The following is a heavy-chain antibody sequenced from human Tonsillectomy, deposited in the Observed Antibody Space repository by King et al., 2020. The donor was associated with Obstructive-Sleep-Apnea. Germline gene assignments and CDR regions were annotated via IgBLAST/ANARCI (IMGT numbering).Heavy chain of an antibody. Sequence: VQLVESGAEVKKPGESLRISCKGSGYSFTKYWINWVRQMPGKGLEWMGRIDPSDSYTNYSPPFQGHVTISADKSISTAYLQWSSLKASDTAIYFCARSHYSNYVFFDVWGRGTLVTVSS. J-gene: IGHJ2*01. CDR3: ARSHYSNYVFFDV. CDR2: IDPSDSYT. D-gene: IGHD4-11*01. V-gene: IGHV5-10-1*01. CDR1: GYSFTKYW.